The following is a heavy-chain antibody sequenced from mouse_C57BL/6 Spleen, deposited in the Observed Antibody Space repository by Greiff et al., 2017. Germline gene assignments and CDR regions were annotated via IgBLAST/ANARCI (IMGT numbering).Heavy chain of an antibody. Sequence: EVQLQQSGPELVKPGASVKISCKASGYTFTDYYMNWVKQSHGKSLEWIGDINPNNGGTSYNQKFKGKATLTVDKSSSTAYMELRSLTSEDSAVYYCVDSSGPSAYWGQGTLVTVSA. CDR3: VDSSGPSAY. J-gene: IGHJ3*01. V-gene: IGHV1-26*01. CDR1: GYTFTDYY. CDR2: INPNNGGT. D-gene: IGHD3-2*02.